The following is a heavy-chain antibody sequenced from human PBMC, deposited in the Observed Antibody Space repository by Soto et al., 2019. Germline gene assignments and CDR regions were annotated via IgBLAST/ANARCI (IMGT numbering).Heavy chain of an antibody. CDR2: ISYSGST. D-gene: IGHD5-12*01. CDR3: MNYNSGWKY. CDR1: GVSISSHGYF. V-gene: IGHV4-39*01. J-gene: IGHJ4*02. Sequence: QLQLQESGPGLVQPSETLSLTFTVSGVSISSHGYFWGWIRQPPGKGLEWIGVISYSGSTYYSPSLKSRVTTSAETYKNQLSLRLSSVTAADTAVFHCMNYNSGWKYWGQGTVVTVSS.